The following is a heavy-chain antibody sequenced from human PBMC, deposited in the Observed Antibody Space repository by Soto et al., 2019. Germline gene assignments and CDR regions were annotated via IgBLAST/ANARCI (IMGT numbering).Heavy chain of an antibody. CDR2: INAGGNT. Sequence: EVQLVESGGTLVQPGGSLRLSCAASGFDASVNYMAWVRQAPGKGLEWVSTINAGGNTFYADSVKGRFTISRDDSTNTLSLKMNSLRVEDTAMFYCVRENYYYGMDVWGQGTAVTVSS. J-gene: IGHJ6*02. CDR3: VRENYYYGMDV. CDR1: GFDASVNY. V-gene: IGHV3-66*01.